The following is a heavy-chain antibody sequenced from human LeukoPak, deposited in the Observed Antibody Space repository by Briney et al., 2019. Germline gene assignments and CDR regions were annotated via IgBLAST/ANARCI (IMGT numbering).Heavy chain of an antibody. CDR2: IYYGGST. Sequence: PSETLSLTCTVSGGSISSYYWSWIRQPPGKGLEWIGYIYYGGSTNYNPSLKSRVTISVDTSKNQFSLKLSSVTAADTAVYYCARAGGYSYVDYFDYWGQGTLVTVSS. CDR3: ARAGGYSYVDYFDY. CDR1: GGSISSYY. D-gene: IGHD5-18*01. J-gene: IGHJ4*02. V-gene: IGHV4-59*01.